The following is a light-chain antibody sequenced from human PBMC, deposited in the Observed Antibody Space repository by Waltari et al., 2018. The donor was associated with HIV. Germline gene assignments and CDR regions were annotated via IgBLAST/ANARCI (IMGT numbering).Light chain of an antibody. CDR3: ALYMTGAKWV. Sequence: QTVVTQEPSFSVSPGGTVTLTCALNSDSVSINYYPGWFQQTPGQAPRTLISSTYSRSSGVPDRFSGSNLGNKAALTITGAQADDDSVYFCALYMTGAKWVFGGGTKLTVL. J-gene: IGLJ3*02. V-gene: IGLV8-61*01. CDR2: STY. CDR1: SDSVSINYY.